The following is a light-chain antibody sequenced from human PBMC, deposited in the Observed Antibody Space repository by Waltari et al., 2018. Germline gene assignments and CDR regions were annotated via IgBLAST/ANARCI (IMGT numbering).Light chain of an antibody. CDR3: QQYYKTPS. CDR1: QDILYNSNNKNY. J-gene: IGKJ4*01. V-gene: IGKV4-1*01. CDR2: WAS. Sequence: DIVMTQSPGSLVVSLGERATINCKSGQDILYNSNNKNYLAWYQHKPGPSPKLRFYWASTRASGVPDRFSGSGSGTDFTLTISRVQAEDVAIYYCQQYYKTPSFGGGTKVE.